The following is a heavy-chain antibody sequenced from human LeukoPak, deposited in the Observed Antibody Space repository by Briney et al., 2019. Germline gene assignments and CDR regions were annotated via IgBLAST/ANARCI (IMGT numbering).Heavy chain of an antibody. CDR2: ISSSGSTI. V-gene: IGHV3-48*03. D-gene: IGHD3-10*01. Sequence: GGTLRLSCAASGFTFSSYEMNWVRQAPGKGLEWVSYISSSGSTIFYADSVKGRFTISRDNAKNSLYLQMNSLRAEDTTVYYCARDPGGYMDVWGKGTTVTISS. CDR1: GFTFSSYE. J-gene: IGHJ6*03. CDR3: ARDPGGYMDV.